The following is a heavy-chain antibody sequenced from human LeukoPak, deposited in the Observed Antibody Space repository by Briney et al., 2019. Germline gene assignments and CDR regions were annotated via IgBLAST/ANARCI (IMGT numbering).Heavy chain of an antibody. Sequence: GGSLRLSCAASGFTFSNYAMSWVRQAPGKGLELVSAISGSGGSTYYADSVKGRFTISRDNSKNTLYLQMNSLRAEDTAVYYCARIPSGYCGGDCYFDYWGQGTLVTVSS. CDR3: ARIPSGYCGGDCYFDY. CDR1: GFTFSNYA. D-gene: IGHD2-21*02. V-gene: IGHV3-23*01. CDR2: ISGSGGST. J-gene: IGHJ4*02.